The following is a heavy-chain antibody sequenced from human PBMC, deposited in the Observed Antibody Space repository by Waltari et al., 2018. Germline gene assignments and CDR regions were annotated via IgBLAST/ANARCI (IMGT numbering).Heavy chain of an antibody. J-gene: IGHJ4*02. CDR3: ATGRGVVVPASLLGY. Sequence: QVQLVQSGAEVKKPGASVKVSCKVSGYTLTELSMHWVRQAPGKGLEWMGGFDPEDGETIYAQKFQGRVTITADTSTDTAYMELSSLRSEDTAVYYCATGRGVVVPASLLGYWGQGTLVTVSS. D-gene: IGHD2-2*01. CDR2: FDPEDGET. CDR1: GYTLTELS. V-gene: IGHV1-24*01.